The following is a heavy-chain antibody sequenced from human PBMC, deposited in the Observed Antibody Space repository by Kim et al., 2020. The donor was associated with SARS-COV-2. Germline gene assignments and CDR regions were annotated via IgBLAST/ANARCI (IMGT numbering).Heavy chain of an antibody. CDR3: TRDSWGLRDSSGTKYFPYYGLDV. D-gene: IGHD2-15*01. V-gene: IGHV3-13*01. CDR2: IGAAGDT. Sequence: IGAAGDTHYPDSLKGRFTISRDNAKNSLYLQMNSLRAGDTAVYYCTRDSWGLRDSSGTKYFPYYGLDVWGQGTTVTVSS. J-gene: IGHJ6*02.